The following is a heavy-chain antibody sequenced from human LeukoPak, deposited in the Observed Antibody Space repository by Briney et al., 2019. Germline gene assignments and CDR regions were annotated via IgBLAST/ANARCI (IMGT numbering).Heavy chain of an antibody. CDR3: TTDNAPGMDV. V-gene: IGHV3-15*01. D-gene: IGHD2-2*01. J-gene: IGHJ6*02. CDR2: IRDKPDGGTT. Sequence: PGGSLRLSCAASGFTFSNAWMSWVRQAPGKGLEWVGLIRDKPDGGTTDYAAPVKGRFTISRDDSKSMLYLQMNSLKTEDTAVCYCTTDNAPGMDVWGQGTTVTVSS. CDR1: GFTFSNAW.